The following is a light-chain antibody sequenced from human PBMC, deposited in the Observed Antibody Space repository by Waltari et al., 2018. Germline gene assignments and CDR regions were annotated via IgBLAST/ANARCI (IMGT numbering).Light chain of an antibody. CDR3: QQSYSTWT. J-gene: IGKJ1*01. CDR1: QTISDY. CDR2: AAS. Sequence: ITCRASQTISDYLKWYQQKPGKAPKLLIYAASSLQTGVPSRFSGSGSGTDFTLTISGLQPEDIATYYCQQSYSTWTFGQGTKVELK. V-gene: IGKV1-39*01.